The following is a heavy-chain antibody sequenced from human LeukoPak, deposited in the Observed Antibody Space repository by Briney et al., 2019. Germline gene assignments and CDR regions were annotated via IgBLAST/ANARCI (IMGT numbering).Heavy chain of an antibody. CDR2: ISSSSSYI. V-gene: IGHV3-21*01. J-gene: IGHJ3*02. D-gene: IGHD6-19*01. CDR3: ARDFVPYSSGWPDAFDI. Sequence: PGGSLRLSCAASGFTFSSYSMNWVRQAPGKGLEWVSSISSSSSYIYYADSVKGRFTISRDNAKNSLYLQVNSLRAEDTAVYYCARDFVPYSSGWPDAFDIWGQGTMVTVSS. CDR1: GFTFSSYS.